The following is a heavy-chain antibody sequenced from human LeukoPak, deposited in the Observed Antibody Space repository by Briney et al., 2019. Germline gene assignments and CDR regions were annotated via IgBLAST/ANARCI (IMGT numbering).Heavy chain of an antibody. D-gene: IGHD3-16*02. CDR3: ARALGGVIAN. V-gene: IGHV3-13*01. CDR2: IGTAGDT. CDR1: GFTFSSYD. J-gene: IGHJ4*02. Sequence: GGSLRLSCAASGFTFSSYDMHWVRQATGKGLEWVSAIGTAGDTCYPGSVKGRFTISRENAKNSLYLQMNSLRAGDTAVYYCARALGGVIANWGQGTLVTVSS.